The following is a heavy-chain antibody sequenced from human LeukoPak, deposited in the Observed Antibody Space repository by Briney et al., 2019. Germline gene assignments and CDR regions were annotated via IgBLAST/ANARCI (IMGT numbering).Heavy chain of an antibody. CDR1: GFTFSSYA. J-gene: IGHJ4*02. CDR3: AGNYYDSNGPSDY. Sequence: RSGGSLRLSCAASGFTFSSYAMSWVRQAPGKGLEWVSAISGSGGSTYYADSVKGRFTISRDNSKNTLYLQMNSLRAEDTAVYYCAGNYYDSNGPSDYWGQGTLVTVSS. CDR2: ISGSGGST. V-gene: IGHV3-23*01. D-gene: IGHD3-22*01.